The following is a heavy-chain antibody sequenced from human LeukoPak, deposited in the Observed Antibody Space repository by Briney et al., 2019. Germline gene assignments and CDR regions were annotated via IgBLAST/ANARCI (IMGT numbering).Heavy chain of an antibody. CDR1: GYSFTTYW. J-gene: IGHJ4*02. D-gene: IGHD3-10*01. CDR3: ARLGTYWSNYYFEY. Sequence: GDSLKISCQGSGYSFTTYWIGWVRQMPGKGLECMGIIYPGDSDTRYSPSFQGQVTISADKSINTAYLQWSSLKASDTAMYYCARLGTYWSNYYFEYWGQGTLVTVPS. V-gene: IGHV5-51*01. CDR2: IYPGDSDT.